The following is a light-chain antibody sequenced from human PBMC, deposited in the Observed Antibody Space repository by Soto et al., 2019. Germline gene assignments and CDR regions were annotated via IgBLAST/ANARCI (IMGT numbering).Light chain of an antibody. CDR1: SSDVGGYNY. CDR3: SSYAGSSNV. V-gene: IGLV2-8*01. Sequence: QSVLTQAPSAPGSPGQTVAISCTGTSSDVGGYNYVSWYQQHPGKAPKLMIYEVNKRPSGVPDRFSGSKSGNTASLTVSGLQAEDEADYYCSSYAGSSNVFGTGTKVTVL. J-gene: IGLJ1*01. CDR2: EVN.